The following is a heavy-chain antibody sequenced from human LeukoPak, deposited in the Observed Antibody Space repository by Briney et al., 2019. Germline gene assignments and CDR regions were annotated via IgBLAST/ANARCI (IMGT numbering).Heavy chain of an antibody. CDR1: GFTFSSYG. V-gene: IGHV3-30*02. CDR3: ANRLGVVVPAAMGYFQH. CDR2: IRYDGSNK. Sequence: PGGSLRLSCAASGFTFSSYGMHWVRQAPGKGLEWVAFIRYDGSNKYYADSVKGRFTISRDNSKNTLYLQMNSLRAEDTAVYYCANRLGVVVPAAMGYFQHWGQGTLVTVSS. D-gene: IGHD2-2*01. J-gene: IGHJ1*01.